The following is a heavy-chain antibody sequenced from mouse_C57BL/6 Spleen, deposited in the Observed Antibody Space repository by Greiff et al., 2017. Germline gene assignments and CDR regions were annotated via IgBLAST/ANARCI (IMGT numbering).Heavy chain of an antibody. V-gene: IGHV5-4*01. Sequence: EVKLMESGGGLVKPGGSLKLSCAASGFTFSSYAMSWVRQTPEKRLEWVATISDGGSYTYYPDNVKGRFTISRDNAKNNLYLQMSHLKSEDTAMYYCARDPKVYYYGSSQGANYFDYWGQGTTLTVSS. J-gene: IGHJ2*01. CDR2: ISDGGSYT. CDR3: ARDPKVYYYGSSQGANYFDY. D-gene: IGHD1-1*01. CDR1: GFTFSSYA.